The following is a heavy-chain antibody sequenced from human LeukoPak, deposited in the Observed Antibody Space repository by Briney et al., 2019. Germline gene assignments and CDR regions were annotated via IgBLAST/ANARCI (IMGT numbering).Heavy chain of an antibody. J-gene: IGHJ4*02. Sequence: PSETLSLTCTVSGGSITNYYWSWIRQPPGKGLEWIGSIYYSGSTYYNPSLKSRVTISVDTSKNQFSLKLSSVTAADTAVYYCARDRVDTAMVSFDYWGQGTLVTVSS. CDR2: IYYSGST. D-gene: IGHD5-18*01. V-gene: IGHV4-59*12. CDR1: GGSITNYY. CDR3: ARDRVDTAMVSFDY.